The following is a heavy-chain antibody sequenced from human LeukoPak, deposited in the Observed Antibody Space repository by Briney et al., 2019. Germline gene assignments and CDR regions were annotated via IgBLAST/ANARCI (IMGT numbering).Heavy chain of an antibody. Sequence: GGSLRLSCTASGFSINSYGMHWVRQAPGKGLEWVAVIWYDGSNENYADSVKGRFTISRDNSKNTLYLQMNSLRAEDTAVYYCAKDYYGSSGYHGSAGYFDYWGQGALVTVSS. D-gene: IGHD3-22*01. V-gene: IGHV3-33*06. CDR1: GFSINSYG. J-gene: IGHJ4*02. CDR2: IWYDGSNE. CDR3: AKDYYGSSGYHGSAGYFDY.